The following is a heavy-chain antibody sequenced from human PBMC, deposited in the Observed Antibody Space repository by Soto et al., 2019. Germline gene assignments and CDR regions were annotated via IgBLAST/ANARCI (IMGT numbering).Heavy chain of an antibody. CDR2: IYYSGST. CDR1: GGASSSSY. J-gene: IGHJ3*02. V-gene: IGHV4-59*01. CDR3: ARDVVVVPAAPGGSFDI. Sequence: SETLSLTCTVSGGASSSSYWSWIRQPPGTGLEWIGYIYYSGSTNSNPSLKSRVTISVDTSKNQFSLKLSSVTAADTAVYYCARDVVVVPAAPGGSFDIWGQGTMVT. D-gene: IGHD2-2*01.